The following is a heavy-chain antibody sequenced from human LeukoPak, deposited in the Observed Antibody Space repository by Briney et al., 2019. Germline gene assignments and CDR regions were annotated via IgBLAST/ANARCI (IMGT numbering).Heavy chain of an antibody. Sequence: PGGSLRLSCAASGFTFSSYSMNWVRQAPGKGLEWVSSISSSSSYIYYADSVKGRFTISRDNAKNSLYLQMNSLRAEDTAVCYCARESVVAAIVWGQGTLVTVSS. J-gene: IGHJ4*02. CDR2: ISSSSSYI. D-gene: IGHD2-15*01. CDR1: GFTFSSYS. V-gene: IGHV3-21*01. CDR3: ARESVVAAIV.